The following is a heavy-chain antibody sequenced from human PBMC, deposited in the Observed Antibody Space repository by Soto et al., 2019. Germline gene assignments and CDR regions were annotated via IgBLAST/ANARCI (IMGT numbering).Heavy chain of an antibody. V-gene: IGHV3-21*01. D-gene: IGHD2-2*01. CDR3: ARDTGGYQRPGGFGYYYYGMDV. CDR1: GFTVSSYS. J-gene: IGHJ6*02. Sequence: PCWSLRLSCAACGFTVSSYSMNWVRQAPGKGLEWVSSISSSSSYIYYADSVKGRFTISRDNAKNSLYLQMNSLRAEDTAVYYCARDTGGYQRPGGFGYYYYGMDVWGQGTTVTVSS. CDR2: ISSSSSYI.